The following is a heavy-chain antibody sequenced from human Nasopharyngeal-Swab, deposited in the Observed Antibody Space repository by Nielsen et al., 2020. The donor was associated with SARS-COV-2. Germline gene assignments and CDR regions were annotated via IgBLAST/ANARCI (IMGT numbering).Heavy chain of an antibody. V-gene: IGHV1-69*01. Sequence: WVRQAPGQGLEWMGGIIPIFGTANYAQKFQGRVTITADESTSTAYMELSSLRSEDTAVYYCATPQTDDGGNYFDYWGRGTLVTVSS. J-gene: IGHJ4*02. D-gene: IGHD3-16*01. CDR2: IIPIFGTA. CDR3: ATPQTDDGGNYFDY.